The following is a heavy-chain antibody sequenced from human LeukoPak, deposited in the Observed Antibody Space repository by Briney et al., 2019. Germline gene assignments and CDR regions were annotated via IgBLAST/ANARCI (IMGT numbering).Heavy chain of an antibody. D-gene: IGHD6-6*01. J-gene: IGHJ5*02. Sequence: SETLSLTCEVSGDSITTGGYSWSWIRQPSGKGLKWLGYFYHSGNTYYNPSLESRVTMSVDASKNQLSLKVTSVTAADTAVYYCARNGDSSSSSGWFDPWGQGTLVTVSS. V-gene: IGHV4-30-2*01. CDR2: FYHSGNT. CDR1: GDSITTGGYS. CDR3: ARNGDSSSSSGWFDP.